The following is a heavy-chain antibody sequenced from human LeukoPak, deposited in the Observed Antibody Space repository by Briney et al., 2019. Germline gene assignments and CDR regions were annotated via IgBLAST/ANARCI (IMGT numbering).Heavy chain of an antibody. CDR1: GFTFSSYA. J-gene: IGHJ3*02. D-gene: IGHD3-10*01. CDR3: ARHGGGQYYHGSGNSVFDI. V-gene: IGHV3-23*01. Sequence: PGGPLRLSCVASGFTFSSYAMSWVRQAPGKGLEWVSGISGSGDTTYYADSVKGRFIISRDNSKKTLYVQIKSLSAEDTAAYFCARHGGGQYYHGSGNSVFDIWGQGTLVTVSS. CDR2: ISGSGDTT.